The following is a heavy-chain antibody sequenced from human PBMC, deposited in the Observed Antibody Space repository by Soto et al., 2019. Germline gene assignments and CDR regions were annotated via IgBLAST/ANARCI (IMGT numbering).Heavy chain of an antibody. J-gene: IGHJ4*02. CDR1: GYTFTSYG. V-gene: IGHV1-18*01. CDR3: AREQPTYYYDSSGRGPDY. Sequence: ASVKVSCKASGYTFTSYGISWVRQAPGQGLECMGWISAYNGNTNYAQKLQGRVTMTTDTSTSTAYMELRSLRSDDTAVYYCAREQPTYYYDSSGRGPDYWGQGTLVTVSS. CDR2: ISAYNGNT. D-gene: IGHD3-22*01.